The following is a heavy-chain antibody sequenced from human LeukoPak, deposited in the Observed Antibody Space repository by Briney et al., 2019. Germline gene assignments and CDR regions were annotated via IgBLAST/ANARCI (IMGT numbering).Heavy chain of an antibody. CDR3: VTDQTGRHPYFFDY. J-gene: IGHJ4*02. V-gene: IGHV3-7*01. Sequence: GGSLRLSCAASGFDSSTYWMTWVRQVPGKGLEWVANIKEDGSEIYYVDAVKGRFSISRDNAKTSLYLQMNSLSVADTAVYYCVTDQTGRHPYFFDYWGQGTLVTVSS. D-gene: IGHD3-10*01. CDR2: IKEDGSEI. CDR1: GFDSSTYW.